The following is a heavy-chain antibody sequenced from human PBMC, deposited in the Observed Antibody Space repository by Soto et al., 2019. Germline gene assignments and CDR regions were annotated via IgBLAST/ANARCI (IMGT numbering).Heavy chain of an antibody. CDR3: ARDPPFSILTDYYMANYFDY. CDR2: INAGNGNT. D-gene: IGHD3-9*01. V-gene: IGHV1-3*01. Sequence: ASVKVSCKASGYTFTSYAMHWVRQAPGQRLEWMGWINAGNGNTKYSQKFQGRVTITRDTSASTAYMELSSLRSEDTAVYYCARDPPFSILTDYYMANYFDYWGQGTLVTVSS. CDR1: GYTFTSYA. J-gene: IGHJ4*02.